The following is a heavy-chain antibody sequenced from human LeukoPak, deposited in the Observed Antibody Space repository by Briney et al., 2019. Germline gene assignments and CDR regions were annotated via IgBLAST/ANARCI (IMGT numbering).Heavy chain of an antibody. J-gene: IGHJ4*02. V-gene: IGHV3-74*01. CDR3: VRDLGGRSGH. CDR2: INEDGSTT. D-gene: IGHD1-26*01. CDR1: GFTFSSNW. Sequence: GGSLGLSCAASGFTFSSNWMHWVRQAPGKGLVWVSRINEDGSTTNYADSVKGRSTIFRDNAKNTLYLQMNGLRAEDTAVYYCVRDLGGRSGHWGQGTLVTVSS.